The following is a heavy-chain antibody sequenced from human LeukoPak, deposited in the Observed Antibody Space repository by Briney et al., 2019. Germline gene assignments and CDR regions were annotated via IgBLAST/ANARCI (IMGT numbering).Heavy chain of an antibody. D-gene: IGHD5-12*01. J-gene: IGHJ4*02. CDR1: GFNVSSNY. V-gene: IGHV3-53*01. CDR3: ASMVMVATGSDY. CDR2: IYGDGTT. Sequence: GGSLRLSCEASGFNVSSNYMTWVRQAPGKGLEWVSLIYGDGTTDYSDSVKGRFHISRHNSKNTLYLQMNSLRAEDTAVYYCASMVMVATGSDYWGQGTLVTVSS.